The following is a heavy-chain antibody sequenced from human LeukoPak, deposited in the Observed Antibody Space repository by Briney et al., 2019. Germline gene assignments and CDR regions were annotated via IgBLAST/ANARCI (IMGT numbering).Heavy chain of an antibody. D-gene: IGHD3-10*01. J-gene: IGHJ6*03. CDR3: ARGVIWFGEAYYYYYYYMDV. Sequence: PSETLSLTCAVYGGSFSGYYWSWIRQPPGKGLEWIGEINHSGSTNYNPSLKSRVTISVDTSKNQFSLKLSSVTAADTAVYYCARGVIWFGEAYYYYYYYMDVWGQGTTVTVSS. CDR1: GGSFSGYY. V-gene: IGHV4-34*01. CDR2: INHSGST.